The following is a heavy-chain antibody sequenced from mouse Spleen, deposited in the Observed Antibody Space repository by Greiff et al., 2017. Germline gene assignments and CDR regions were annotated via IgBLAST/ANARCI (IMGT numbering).Heavy chain of an antibody. CDR2: ISYDGSN. D-gene: IGHD1-1*01. Sequence: EVKLQESGPGLVKPSQSLSLTCSVTGYSITSGYYWNWIRQFPGNKLEWMGYISYDGSNNYNPSLKNRISITRDTSKNQFFLKLNSVTTEDTATYYCARVDYGSSYWGQGTLVTVSA. J-gene: IGHJ3*01. CDR1: GYSITSGYY. V-gene: IGHV3-6*01. CDR3: ARVDYGSSY.